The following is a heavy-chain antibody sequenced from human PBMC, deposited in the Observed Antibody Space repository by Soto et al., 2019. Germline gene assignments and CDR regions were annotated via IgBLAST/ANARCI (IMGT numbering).Heavy chain of an antibody. CDR1: GFSFSSYS. CDR3: ARDEGVPINYRFDY. J-gene: IGHJ4*02. V-gene: IGHV3-7*03. D-gene: IGHD4-4*01. Sequence: GGSLRLSCAASGFSFSSYSMSWIRQAPGKGLEWLAHIHENGHFEFYVGSVKGRFTISRDDALNSLYLQMNSLRAEDTAMYYCARDEGVPINYRFDYWGQGTLVTVSS. CDR2: IHENGHFE.